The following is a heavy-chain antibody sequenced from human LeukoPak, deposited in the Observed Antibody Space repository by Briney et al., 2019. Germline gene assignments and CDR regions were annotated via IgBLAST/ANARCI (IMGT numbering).Heavy chain of an antibody. D-gene: IGHD2-15*01. V-gene: IGHV3-48*01. CDR1: GFNFNNQN. Sequence: QSGGSLRLSCAASGFNFNNQNMNWVRQAPGKGLQWVSYISGSGDAIFYAESVQGRFTISRDNAKNSVYLQMNSLRAEDTAVYYCARTYGSGSLDYGGQGTLVTVSS. CDR3: ARTYGSGSLDY. J-gene: IGHJ4*02. CDR2: ISGSGDAI.